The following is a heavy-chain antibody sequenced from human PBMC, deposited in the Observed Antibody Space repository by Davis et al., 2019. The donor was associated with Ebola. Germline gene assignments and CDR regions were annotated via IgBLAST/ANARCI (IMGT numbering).Heavy chain of an antibody. CDR3: ARAPIVVVPAAIRRGWFDP. D-gene: IGHD2-2*02. J-gene: IGHJ5*02. V-gene: IGHV4-34*01. Sequence: MPSETLSLTCAVYGGSFSGYYWSWIRQPPGKGLEWIGEINHSGSTNYNPSLKSRVTISVDTSKNQFSLKLSSVTAADTAVYYCARAPIVVVPAAIRRGWFDPWGQGTLVTVSS. CDR2: INHSGST. CDR1: GGSFSGYY.